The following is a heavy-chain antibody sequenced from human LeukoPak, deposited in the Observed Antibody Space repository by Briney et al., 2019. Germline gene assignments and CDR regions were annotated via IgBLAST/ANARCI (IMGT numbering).Heavy chain of an antibody. V-gene: IGHV4-59*08. CDR3: ARHPFSDGFDI. CDR1: GGAISTFY. CDR2: IFDTGTT. Sequence: LETLSLTCTVSGGAISTFYWSSICQPPREGLERIAYIFDTGTTNYNPSLEGRVTISVDTSKNQFSLKLNSVTAADTAVYYCARHPFSDGFDIWGQGTMVTVSS. J-gene: IGHJ3*02.